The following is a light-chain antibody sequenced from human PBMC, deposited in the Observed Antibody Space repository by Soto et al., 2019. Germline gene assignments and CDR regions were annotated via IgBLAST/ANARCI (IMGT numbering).Light chain of an antibody. V-gene: IGKV1-39*01. CDR1: QSISSY. J-gene: IGKJ4*01. Sequence: DIQMTHSPSSLSASVVDRVTITCLASQSISSYLNWYQQKPGKAPKLLIYAASSLQSGVPSRFSGSGSGTDFTLTISSLQPEDFATYYCQQSYSTPLTFGGGTKVDI. CDR2: AAS. CDR3: QQSYSTPLT.